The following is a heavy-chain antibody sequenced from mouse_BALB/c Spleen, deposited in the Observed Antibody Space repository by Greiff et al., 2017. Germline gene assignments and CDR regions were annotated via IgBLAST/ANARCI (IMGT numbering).Heavy chain of an antibody. D-gene: IGHD1-1*01. Sequence: EVKLVESGGGLVQPGGSLKLSCAASGFTFSSYGMSWVRQTPDKRLELVATINSNGGSTYYPDSVKGRFTISRDNAKNTLYLQMSSLKSEDTAMYYCARVDYGSSYVFYWYFDVWGAGTTVTVSS. CDR3: ARVDYGSSYVFYWYFDV. CDR2: INSNGGST. J-gene: IGHJ1*01. V-gene: IGHV5-6-3*01. CDR1: GFTFSSYG.